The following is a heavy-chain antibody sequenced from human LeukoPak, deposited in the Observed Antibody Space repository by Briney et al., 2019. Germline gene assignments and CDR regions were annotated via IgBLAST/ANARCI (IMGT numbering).Heavy chain of an antibody. CDR2: IRYDGNNK. V-gene: IGHV3-30*02. CDR3: ATLWELRN. Sequence: GGSLGLSCAASGFTFSSYGMHWVRQAPGKGLEWVAFIRYDGNNKYYADSVKGRFTISRDNSKNTLYLQMNSLRAEDTAVYYCATLWELRNWGQGTLVTVSS. J-gene: IGHJ4*02. CDR1: GFTFSSYG. D-gene: IGHD1-26*01.